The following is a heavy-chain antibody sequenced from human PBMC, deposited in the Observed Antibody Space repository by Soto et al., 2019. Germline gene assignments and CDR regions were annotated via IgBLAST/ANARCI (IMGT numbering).Heavy chain of an antibody. CDR1: GYTFTSYG. Sequence: QVQLVQSGAEVKKPGASVKVSCKASGYTFTSYGISWVRQAPGQGLEWMGWISAYNGNTNYAQKRQGRVTMTTDTSTSTAYMELRSLRSDDTAVYYCARDTLDIVVVVAATTDAFDIWGQGTMVTVSS. J-gene: IGHJ3*02. CDR3: ARDTLDIVVVVAATTDAFDI. CDR2: ISAYNGNT. V-gene: IGHV1-18*01. D-gene: IGHD2-15*01.